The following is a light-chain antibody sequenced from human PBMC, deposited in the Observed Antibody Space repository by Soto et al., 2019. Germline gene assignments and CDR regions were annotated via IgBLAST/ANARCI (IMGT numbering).Light chain of an antibody. CDR2: KAS. V-gene: IGKV1-5*03. Sequence: DIQMTQSPSTLSASVGDRVTITCRASQSISSWLAWYQQKPGKAPKLLIYKASSLESGVPSRFSGSGSGTEFTLTISSLQXXXXXXXXXXXYNSYWTFGQGTKVEIK. CDR1: QSISSW. J-gene: IGKJ1*01. CDR3: XXYNSYWT.